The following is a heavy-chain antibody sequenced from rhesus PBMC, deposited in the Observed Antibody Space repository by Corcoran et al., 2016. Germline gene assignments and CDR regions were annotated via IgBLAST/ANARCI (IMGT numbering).Heavy chain of an antibody. D-gene: IGHD5-24*01. V-gene: IGHV3S5*01. CDR1: GFTFSSYG. Sequence: EVQLVESGGGLVQPGGSLRLSCAASGFTFSSYGMNWVRQAPGKGLEWVSYICNGCGSTYYGDCVKCRYTICRDDSKNTLSLQMNSLRAEDTAVDYCAKERRYSGPFDYWGHGVLVTVSS. CDR2: ICNGCGST. CDR3: AKERRYSGPFDY. J-gene: IGHJ4*01.